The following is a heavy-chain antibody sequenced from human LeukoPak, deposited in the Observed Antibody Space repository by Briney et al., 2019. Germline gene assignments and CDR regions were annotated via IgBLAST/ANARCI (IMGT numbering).Heavy chain of an antibody. CDR3: AGRGHRYSRD. D-gene: IGHD2-15*01. CDR1: GDSFSSGN. Sequence: SETLSLTCTVSGDSFSSGNWSWIRHSPGKGLERIGFIQYSGITDYNPSSTSRLIISVDTSKNLFSPTLRSVTAADTAVYYCAGRGHRYSRDWGQGILVTVSS. CDR2: IQYSGIT. V-gene: IGHV4-59*08. J-gene: IGHJ1*01.